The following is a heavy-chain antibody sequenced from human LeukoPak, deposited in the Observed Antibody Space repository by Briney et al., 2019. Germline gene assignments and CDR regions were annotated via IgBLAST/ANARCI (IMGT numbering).Heavy chain of an antibody. D-gene: IGHD3-3*01. CDR1: GGSISSYY. J-gene: IGHJ4*02. Sequence: PSETLSLTCTVSGGSISSYYWSWIRQPPGKGLEWIGYIYYSGSTNYNPSLKSRVTIFVDTSKNQFSLKLSSVTAADTAVYYCATGSYDFWSGYTLDYWGQGTLVTVSS. CDR2: IYYSGST. CDR3: ATGSYDFWSGYTLDY. V-gene: IGHV4-59*01.